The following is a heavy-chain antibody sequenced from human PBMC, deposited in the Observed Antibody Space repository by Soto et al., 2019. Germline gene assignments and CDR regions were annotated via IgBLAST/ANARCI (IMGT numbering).Heavy chain of an antibody. D-gene: IGHD6-13*01. V-gene: IGHV3-30*18. CDR1: GFTFSSYG. Sequence: GGSLRLSCAASGFTFSSYGMHWVRQAPGKGLEWVAVISYDGSNKYYADSVKGRFTISRDNSKNTLYLQMNSLRAEDTAVYYCAKDLIVAAGTYGAFDIWGQGTMVTVSS. CDR2: ISYDGSNK. CDR3: AKDLIVAAGTYGAFDI. J-gene: IGHJ3*02.